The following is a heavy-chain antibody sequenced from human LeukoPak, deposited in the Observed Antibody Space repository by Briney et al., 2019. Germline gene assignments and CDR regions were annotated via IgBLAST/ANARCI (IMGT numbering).Heavy chain of an antibody. CDR3: ARLSSSWPNYYYYYMDV. V-gene: IGHV4-59*01. D-gene: IGHD6-13*01. CDR1: GGSISSYY. CDR2: IYYSGST. Sequence: PSETLSLTCTVSGGSISSYYWSWIRQPPGKGLEWIGYIYYSGSTNYNPSLKGRVTISVDTSKNQFSLKLSSVTAADTAVYYCARLSSSWPNYYYYYMDVWGKGTTVTVSS. J-gene: IGHJ6*03.